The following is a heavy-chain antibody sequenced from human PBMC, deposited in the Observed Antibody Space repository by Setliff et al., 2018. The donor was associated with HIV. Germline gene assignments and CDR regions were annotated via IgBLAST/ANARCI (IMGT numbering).Heavy chain of an antibody. CDR3: ARGTGTMVRGNFDY. Sequence: SETLSLTCSVSGGSISSHYWGWIRQPPGRGLEWIGSIFYSGSTYYNPSIKSRVTISVDRSKKQFSLKLSFMTAADTAVYYCARGTGTMVRGNFDYWGQGTLVTVSS. CDR1: GGSISSHY. D-gene: IGHD3-10*01. V-gene: IGHV4-59*11. CDR2: IFYSGST. J-gene: IGHJ4*02.